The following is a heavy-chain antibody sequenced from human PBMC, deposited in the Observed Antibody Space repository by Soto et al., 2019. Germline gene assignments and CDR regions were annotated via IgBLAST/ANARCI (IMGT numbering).Heavy chain of an antibody. J-gene: IGHJ6*02. CDR1: GYTFTSYY. Sequence: ASVKVSCKASGYTFTSYYRHWVRQAPGQGLEWMGIINPSGGSTSYAQKFQGRVTMTRDTSTSTVYMELSSLRSEDTAVYYCARDLTYIGSYYDYYGMEVWGQGTTVTVPS. CDR3: ARDLTYIGSYYDYYGMEV. CDR2: INPSGGST. V-gene: IGHV1-46*01. D-gene: IGHD1-26*01.